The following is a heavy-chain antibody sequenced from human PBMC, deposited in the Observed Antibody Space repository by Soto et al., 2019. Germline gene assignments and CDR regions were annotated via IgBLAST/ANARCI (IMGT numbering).Heavy chain of an antibody. J-gene: IGHJ4*02. CDR3: ARAEAVAGSHDFDY. CDR2: MNPNSGNT. Sequence: ASVKVSCKASGYTFTSYDINWMRQAIGQGLEWMGWMNPNSGNTGYAQKFQGRVTMTRNTSIRTAYMELSSLRSEDTAVYYCARAEAVAGSHDFDYWGQGTLVTSPQ. D-gene: IGHD6-19*01. CDR1: GYTFTSYD. V-gene: IGHV1-8*01.